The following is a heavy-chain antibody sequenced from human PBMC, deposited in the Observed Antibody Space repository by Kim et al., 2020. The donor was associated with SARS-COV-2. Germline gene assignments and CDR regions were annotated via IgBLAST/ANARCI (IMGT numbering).Heavy chain of an antibody. CDR3: AKDIALAGFLFQSASDV. D-gene: IGHD6-19*01. J-gene: IGHJ3*01. Sequence: GGSLRLSCVASGFTFSDHAMHWVRQPPGKGLEWVAGINWNSGDIGYADSVKGRFTISRDTIESSLYLQMNTLRPEDTAFYYCAKDIALAGFLFQSASDVWGQGTLVTVSA. CDR2: INWNSGDI. CDR1: GFTFSDHA. V-gene: IGHV3-9*01.